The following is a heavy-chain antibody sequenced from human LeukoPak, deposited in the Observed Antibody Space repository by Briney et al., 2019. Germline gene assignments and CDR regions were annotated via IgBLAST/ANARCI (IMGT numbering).Heavy chain of an antibody. D-gene: IGHD5-24*01. CDR3: AREEMATSYYFDS. Sequence: PSETLSLTCTVSGGSVSSANYYWSWIRQPPGKGLEWIGYIYYSGTTNYNPSLKSRVTISVDTSQNQFSLKLSSVTAADTAVYYCAREEMATSYYFDSWGQGTLVTVSS. CDR2: IYYSGTT. V-gene: IGHV4-61*01. CDR1: GGSVSSANYY. J-gene: IGHJ4*02.